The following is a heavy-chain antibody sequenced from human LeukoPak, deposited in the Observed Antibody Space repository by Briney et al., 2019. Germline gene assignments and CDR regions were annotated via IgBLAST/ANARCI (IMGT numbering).Heavy chain of an antibody. CDR3: ARDIHTSDWTKFDY. V-gene: IGHV4-61*02. CDR2: IYSSGRT. CDR1: GGSISSSTYY. J-gene: IGHJ4*02. D-gene: IGHD6-19*01. Sequence: SQTLSLTCNVSGGSISSSTYYWSWIRQPAGKGLEWIGRIYSSGRTNYNPSLKSRVTISVDTSKNQFSLNLSSVTAADTAVYYCARDIHTSDWTKFDYWGQGASVTVSS.